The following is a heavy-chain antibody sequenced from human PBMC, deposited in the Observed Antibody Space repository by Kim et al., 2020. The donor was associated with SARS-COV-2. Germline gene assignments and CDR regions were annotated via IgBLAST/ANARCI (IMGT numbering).Heavy chain of an antibody. CDR2: ISYDGSNK. Sequence: GGSLRLSCAASGFTFSSYAMHWVRQAPGKGLEWVAVISYDGSNKYYADSVKGRFTISRDNSKNTLYLQMNSLRAEDTAVYYCARAGQQLVRGWFDPWGQGTLVTVSS. CDR3: ARAGQQLVRGWFDP. CDR1: GFTFSSYA. V-gene: IGHV3-30-3*01. J-gene: IGHJ5*02. D-gene: IGHD6-13*01.